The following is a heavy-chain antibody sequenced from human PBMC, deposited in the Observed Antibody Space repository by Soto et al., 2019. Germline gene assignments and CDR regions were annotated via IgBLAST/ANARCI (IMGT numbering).Heavy chain of an antibody. CDR1: GFTFSSYA. D-gene: IGHD6-19*01. CDR3: ARGPRAPPYSSGWYPLDY. V-gene: IGHV3-30-3*01. CDR2: ISYDGSNK. Sequence: HPGGSLRLSCAASGFTFSSYAMHWVRQAPGKGLEWVAVISYDGSNKYYADSVKGRFTISRDNSKNTLYLQMNSLRAEDTAVYYCARGPRAPPYSSGWYPLDYWGQGTLVTVSS. J-gene: IGHJ4*02.